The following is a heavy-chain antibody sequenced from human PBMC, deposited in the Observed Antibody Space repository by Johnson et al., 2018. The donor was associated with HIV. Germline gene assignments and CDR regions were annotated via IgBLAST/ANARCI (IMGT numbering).Heavy chain of an antibody. CDR3: GREWIGHSSSWFRYAFDI. J-gene: IGHJ3*02. CDR2: ISYDGSNN. Sequence: QVQLVESGGGVVQPGRSLRLSCAASGFTFSSYAMHWVRQAPGKGLEWVAVISYDGSNNYYADSVKGRLTISRDNSKNTLYLQMNSLRAEATAVYYCGREWIGHSSSWFRYAFDIWGQGTMVTVSS. D-gene: IGHD6-13*01. CDR1: GFTFSSYA. V-gene: IGHV3-30*04.